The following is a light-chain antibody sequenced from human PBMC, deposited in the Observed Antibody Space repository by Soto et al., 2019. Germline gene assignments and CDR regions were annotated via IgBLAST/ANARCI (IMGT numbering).Light chain of an antibody. CDR2: KTS. J-gene: IGKJ1*01. CDR3: QQYNDYPWT. Sequence: DIHMTQSPSTLSASVGDRVTITCRASQSISIWLGWYQQKPGKAPKLLIYKTSSLESGVPSRFSGSGSGTEFTLTISSLQPDDFATYYCQQYNDYPWTFGQGTKVEIK. V-gene: IGKV1-5*03. CDR1: QSISIW.